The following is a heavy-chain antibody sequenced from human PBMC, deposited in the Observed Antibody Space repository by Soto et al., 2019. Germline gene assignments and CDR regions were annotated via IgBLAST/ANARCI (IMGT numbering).Heavy chain of an antibody. Sequence: SETLFLTCAVYGGSISSSSYYWGWVRQPPGKGLEWIGAISYGGSTYHNPSLRGRVTISVDTSKSQFSLDLTSVTAADTAVYYCARHRRETGTYAQPLDYWGQGTLVTVSS. CDR2: ISYGGST. D-gene: IGHD1-1*01. V-gene: IGHV4-39*01. CDR1: GGSISSSSYY. CDR3: ARHRRETGTYAQPLDY. J-gene: IGHJ4*02.